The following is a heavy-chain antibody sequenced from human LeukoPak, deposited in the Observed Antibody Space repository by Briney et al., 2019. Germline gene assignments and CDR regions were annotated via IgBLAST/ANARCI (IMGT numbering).Heavy chain of an antibody. CDR3: ARGGCTNGVCSPRYNWFDP. V-gene: IGHV1-8*01. Sequence: ASVKVSCKASGYTFTSYDINWVRQATGQGLEWMGWMNPNSGNTGYAQKFQGRVTMTRNTSISTAYMELSSLRSEDTAVYCCARGGCTNGVCSPRYNWFDPWGQGTLVTVSS. J-gene: IGHJ5*02. D-gene: IGHD2-8*01. CDR1: GYTFTSYD. CDR2: MNPNSGNT.